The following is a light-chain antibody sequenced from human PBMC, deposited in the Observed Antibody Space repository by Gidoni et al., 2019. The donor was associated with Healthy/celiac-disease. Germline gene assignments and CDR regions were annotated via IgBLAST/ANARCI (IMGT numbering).Light chain of an antibody. CDR1: QRVSSNY. CDR3: QQYGSSRT. CDR2: GAS. V-gene: IGKV3-20*01. J-gene: IGKJ2*01. Sequence: EMGLTQSPGTLSLSPGERDTLSCRASQRVSSNYLAWYQQKPGQAPRLLIYGASSRATGIPDRFSGSGSGTDFTLTISRLEPEDFAVYYCQQYGSSRTFGQGTKLEIK.